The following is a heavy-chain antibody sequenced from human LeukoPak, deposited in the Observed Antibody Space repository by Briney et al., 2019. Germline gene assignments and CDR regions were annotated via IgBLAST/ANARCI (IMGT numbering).Heavy chain of an antibody. Sequence: SETLSLTCAVSGYSISSSNWWGWIRQPPGKGLEWIGYIYYSGSTYYNPSLKSRVTISVDTSKNQFSLKLSSVTAADTAVYYCARHADYGDYIDYWGQGTLVTVSS. CDR2: IYYSGST. D-gene: IGHD4-17*01. J-gene: IGHJ4*02. CDR3: ARHADYGDYIDY. V-gene: IGHV4-28*01. CDR1: GYSISSSNW.